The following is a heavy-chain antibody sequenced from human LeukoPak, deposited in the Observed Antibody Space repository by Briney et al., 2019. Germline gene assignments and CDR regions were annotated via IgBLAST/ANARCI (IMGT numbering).Heavy chain of an antibody. J-gene: IGHJ4*02. Sequence: PGGSLRLTCAASGFTFSSYSMNWVRQAPGKGLQWVSSISSSSSYIYYADSVKGRFTISRDNAKNSLYLQMNSLRAEDTAVYYCATASDTAMVPTDYWGQGTLVTVSS. CDR2: ISSSSSYI. V-gene: IGHV3-21*04. CDR1: GFTFSSYS. CDR3: ATASDTAMVPTDY. D-gene: IGHD5-18*01.